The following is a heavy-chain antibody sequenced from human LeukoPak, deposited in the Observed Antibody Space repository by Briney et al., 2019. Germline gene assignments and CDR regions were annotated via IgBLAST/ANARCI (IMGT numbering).Heavy chain of an antibody. V-gene: IGHV4-59*01. D-gene: IGHD3-22*01. J-gene: IGHJ3*02. CDR3: ARAPARGSGYGAFDI. Sequence: SETLSLTCTVSGGSISSYYWSWIRQPPGKGLEWIGEIHHSGSTNYNPSLESRVTISVDTSKNQFSLKLSSVTAADTAVYYCARAPARGSGYGAFDIWGQGTMVTVSS. CDR1: GGSISSYY. CDR2: IHHSGST.